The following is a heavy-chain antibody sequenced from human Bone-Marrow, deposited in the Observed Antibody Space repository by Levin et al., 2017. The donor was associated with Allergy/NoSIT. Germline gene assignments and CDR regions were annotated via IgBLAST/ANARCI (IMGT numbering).Heavy chain of an antibody. D-gene: IGHD2-2*02. CDR1: GYTFTSYY. V-gene: IGHV1-46*01. CDR2: INPSGGST. CDR3: ARDIRRAVDYYYGMDV. J-gene: IGHJ6*02. Sequence: ASVKVSCKASGYTFTSYYMHWVRQAPGQGLEWMGIINPSGGSTSYAQKFQGRVTMTRDTSTSTVYMELSSLRSEDTAVYYCARDIRRAVDYYYGMDVWGQGTTVTVSS.